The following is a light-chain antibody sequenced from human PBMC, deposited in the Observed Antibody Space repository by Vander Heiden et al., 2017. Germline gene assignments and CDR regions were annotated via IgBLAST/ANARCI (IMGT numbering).Light chain of an antibody. Sequence: SSELTQDPAVSVALGQTVRITCQGDSLRNYYASWYRQKPGQAPILVIYGNNKRPSGIPDRFSGSSSGNTASSTTPAAQAEDEADDDGYSRDTNVDHLVLVFGGGTKLAVL. CDR1: SLRNYY. CDR2: GNN. CDR3: YSRDTNVDHLVLV. V-gene: IGLV3-19*01. J-gene: IGLJ2*01.